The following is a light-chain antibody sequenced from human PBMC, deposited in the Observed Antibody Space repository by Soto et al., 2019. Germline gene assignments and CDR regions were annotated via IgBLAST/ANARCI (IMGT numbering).Light chain of an antibody. J-gene: IGLJ1*01. V-gene: IGLV2-8*01. CDR3: SSYAGSNFYV. CDR1: SSDVGGYNY. Sequence: QSALTQPPSASGSPGQSVTISCTGTSSDVGGYNYVSWYQQHPGKAPKLMIYEVSKRPSGVPDRFSGSKSGNTASLTVSGPQAEDEADYYCSSYAGSNFYVFGTGTKLTVL. CDR2: EVS.